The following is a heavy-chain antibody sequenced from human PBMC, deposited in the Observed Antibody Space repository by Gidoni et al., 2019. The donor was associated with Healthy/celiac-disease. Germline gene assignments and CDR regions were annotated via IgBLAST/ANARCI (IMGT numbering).Heavy chain of an antibody. D-gene: IGHD6-19*01. CDR2: ISGSGGST. CDR3: AKDPRYSSGWNDENDAFDI. CDR1: GFTFITYA. Sequence: AQLLESGGGLVQPGGSLRLSCSASGFTFITYAMSWVRQAPGKGLEWVSAISGSGGSTYYADSVKGRFTIPRDNSKNTLYLQMNSLRAEDTAVYYCAKDPRYSSGWNDENDAFDIWGQGTMVTVSS. J-gene: IGHJ3*02. V-gene: IGHV3-23*01.